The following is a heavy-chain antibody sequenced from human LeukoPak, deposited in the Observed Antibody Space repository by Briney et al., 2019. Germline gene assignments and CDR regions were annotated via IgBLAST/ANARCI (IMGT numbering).Heavy chain of an antibody. CDR2: INYSGRN. J-gene: IGHJ4*02. D-gene: IGHD6-19*01. CDR3: AKVGSGWYYFDY. V-gene: IGHV4-39*07. Sequence: SETLSLTCTVSGVSVSGGSYYWGWIRQPPGKGLEWIGNINYSGRNYYNSALKSRVTISVNTSKNQFSLNLNSVTAADTAVYYCAKVGSGWYYFDYWGQGTLVTVSS. CDR1: GVSVSGGSYY.